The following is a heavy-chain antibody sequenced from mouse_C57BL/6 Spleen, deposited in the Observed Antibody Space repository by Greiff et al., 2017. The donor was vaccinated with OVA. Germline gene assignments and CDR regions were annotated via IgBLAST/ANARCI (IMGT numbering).Heavy chain of an antibody. Sequence: QVQLQQPGAELVRPGSSVKLSCKASGYTFTSYWMDWVKQRPGQGLEWIGNIYPSDSETHYNQKFKDKATLTVDKSSSTAYMQLSSLTSEDSAVYYCARNGNLYAMDYWGQGTSVTVSS. CDR1: GYTFTSYW. D-gene: IGHD2-1*01. CDR3: ARNGNLYAMDY. V-gene: IGHV1-61*01. CDR2: IYPSDSET. J-gene: IGHJ4*01.